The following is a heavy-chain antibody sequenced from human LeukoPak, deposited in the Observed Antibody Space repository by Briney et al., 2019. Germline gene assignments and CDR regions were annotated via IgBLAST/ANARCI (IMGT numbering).Heavy chain of an antibody. CDR1: GFTFSSYG. CDR3: ARDRAANQDWVEFDP. Sequence: GRSLRLSCAASGFTFSSYGMHWVRQAPGKGLEWVAVIWYDGSNKYYADSVKGRFTISRDESENTLYLQMNSLRVEDTAVYFCARDRAANQDWVEFDPWGQGTPVIVSS. CDR2: IWYDGSNK. V-gene: IGHV3-33*01. D-gene: IGHD3/OR15-3a*01. J-gene: IGHJ5*02.